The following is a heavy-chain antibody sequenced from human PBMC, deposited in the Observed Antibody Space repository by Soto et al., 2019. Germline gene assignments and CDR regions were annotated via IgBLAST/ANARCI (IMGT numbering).Heavy chain of an antibody. Sequence: PGESLKISCKGSGYSFTSYWIGWVRQMPGKGLEWMGIIYPGDSDTRYSPSFQGQVTISADKSISTAYLQWSSLKASDTAMYYCARQANCSSTSCYVYYYYGMDVWGQGTTVTVYS. J-gene: IGHJ6*02. CDR2: IYPGDSDT. CDR3: ARQANCSSTSCYVYYYYGMDV. CDR1: GYSFTSYW. V-gene: IGHV5-51*01. D-gene: IGHD2-2*01.